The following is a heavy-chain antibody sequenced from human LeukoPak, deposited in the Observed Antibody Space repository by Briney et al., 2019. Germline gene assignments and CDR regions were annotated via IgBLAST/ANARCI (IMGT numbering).Heavy chain of an antibody. CDR3: ARPVWRNFPGAFDI. CDR1: GGSISSSSYY. J-gene: IGHJ3*02. Sequence: PSETLSLTCTVSGGSISSSSYYWGWIRQPPGKGLEWIGSIYYSGSTYYNPSLKSRVTISVDTSKNQFSLKLSSVTAADTAVYYCARPVWRNFPGAFDIWGQGTMVTVSS. D-gene: IGHD2-21*01. CDR2: IYYSGST. V-gene: IGHV4-39*01.